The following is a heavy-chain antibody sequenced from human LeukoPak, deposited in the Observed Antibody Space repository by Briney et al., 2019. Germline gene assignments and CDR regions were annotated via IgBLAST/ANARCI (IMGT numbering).Heavy chain of an antibody. Sequence: SETLSLTCSLYGGSFNDYYWSWIRQPPGKGREWIGEINHSGGTNYNPSLWSRLTISIDTSKHQFSLQVTSVTAADTGVYFCARVSEIMISFGGVISHFDNWGQGALVTVSS. D-gene: IGHD3-16*02. CDR3: ARVSEIMISFGGVISHFDN. CDR2: INHSGGT. J-gene: IGHJ4*02. V-gene: IGHV4-34*01. CDR1: GGSFNDYY.